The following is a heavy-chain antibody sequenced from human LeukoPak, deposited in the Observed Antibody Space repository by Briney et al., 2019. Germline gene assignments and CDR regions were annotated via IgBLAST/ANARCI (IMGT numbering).Heavy chain of an antibody. J-gene: IGHJ4*02. V-gene: IGHV3-23*01. CDR3: AEDRDFWSGYYDFDY. D-gene: IGHD3-3*01. Sequence: PGGSLRLSCAASGFTFSNYAMSWVRQAPGKGLEWVSGISNSADSTYYADSVKGRFTISRDNSQNTLYLQMSSLRAEDTAVYYCAEDRDFWSGYYDFDYWGQGTLVTVSS. CDR2: ISNSADST. CDR1: GFTFSNYA.